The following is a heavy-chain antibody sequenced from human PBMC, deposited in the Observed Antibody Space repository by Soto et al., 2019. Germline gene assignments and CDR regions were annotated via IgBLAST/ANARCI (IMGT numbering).Heavy chain of an antibody. Sequence: SETLDLTSTFSGGSISKAAYSWSWIRQPPGKGLEWIGYIYPSGMPFYNPSLRSRVTISIDRSNDQFSLNLKSVTAADTAVYYCARERGGYGLFDSWGQGTLVTVSS. CDR2: IYPSGMP. CDR3: ARERGGYGLFDS. V-gene: IGHV4-30-2*01. CDR1: GGSISKAAYS. J-gene: IGHJ4*02. D-gene: IGHD5-18*01.